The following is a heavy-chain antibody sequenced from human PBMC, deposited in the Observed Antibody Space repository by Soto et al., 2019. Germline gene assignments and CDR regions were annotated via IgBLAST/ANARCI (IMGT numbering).Heavy chain of an antibody. CDR2: IDWDDDK. D-gene: IGHD3-22*01. CDR1: GASIRSYY. Sequence: TLSLTCSVSGASIRSYYWHWIRQPPGKALEWLALIDWDDDKYYSTSLKTRLTISKDTSKNQVVLTMTNMDPVDTATYYCARVPPPPDSSGYLVFDYWGQGTLVTVSS. J-gene: IGHJ4*02. V-gene: IGHV2-70*18. CDR3: ARVPPPPDSSGYLVFDY.